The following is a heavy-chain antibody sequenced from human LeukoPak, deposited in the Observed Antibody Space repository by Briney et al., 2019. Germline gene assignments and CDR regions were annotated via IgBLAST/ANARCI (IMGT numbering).Heavy chain of an antibody. CDR2: VSYDGSDK. CDR1: GFTFSSYW. Sequence: GGSLRLSCAASGFTFSSYWMSWVRQAPGKGLEWVAVVSYDGSDKYYADSVEGRFTISRDNSKNTVYLQMNSLRAEDTAVYYCARDISGTGGFDPRGQGTLVTVSS. V-gene: IGHV3-30-3*01. CDR3: ARDISGTGGFDP. J-gene: IGHJ5*02. D-gene: IGHD1-20*01.